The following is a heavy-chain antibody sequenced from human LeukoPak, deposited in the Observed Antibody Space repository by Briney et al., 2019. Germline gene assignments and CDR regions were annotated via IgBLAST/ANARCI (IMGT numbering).Heavy chain of an antibody. Sequence: ASVKVSCKASGYTFTGYYMHWVRQAPGQGLEWMGWINPNSGGTNYAQKFQGRVTMTRDTSISTAYMELSRLRSDGTAVYYCARDINDIVVVVAATSSPDYWGQGTLVTVSS. V-gene: IGHV1-2*02. CDR3: ARDINDIVVVVAATSSPDY. CDR1: GYTFTGYY. CDR2: INPNSGGT. J-gene: IGHJ4*02. D-gene: IGHD2-15*01.